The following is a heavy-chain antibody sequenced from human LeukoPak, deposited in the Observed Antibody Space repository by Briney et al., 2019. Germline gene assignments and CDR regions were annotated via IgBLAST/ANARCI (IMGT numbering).Heavy chain of an antibody. CDR3: AKDSYSSSTYAFDI. Sequence: GGSLRLSCEGTGFTFSSYGMYWVRQAPDKGLEWVAFIRNDGNKKYYTESVKGRFTISRDFSKNTVYLQMASLRAEDTAVYFCAKDSYSSSTYAFDIWGQGTRVTVSS. D-gene: IGHD6-6*01. CDR1: GFTFSSYG. CDR2: IRNDGNKK. J-gene: IGHJ3*02. V-gene: IGHV3-30*02.